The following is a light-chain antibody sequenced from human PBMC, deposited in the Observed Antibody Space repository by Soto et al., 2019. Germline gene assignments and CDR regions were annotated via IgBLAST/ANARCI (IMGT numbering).Light chain of an antibody. V-gene: IGLV2-14*03. J-gene: IGLJ2*01. CDR1: SSDVGGYNF. CDR3: NSYTSSSTLV. Sequence: QSVLTQPASVSGSPGQSITISCTGTSSDVGGYNFVSWYQQHPGKAPKLMLYNVYDRPSGISHRFSGSRSGNTASLTISGLPAEDEAHYYCNSYTSSSTLVFGGGTKVTVL. CDR2: NVY.